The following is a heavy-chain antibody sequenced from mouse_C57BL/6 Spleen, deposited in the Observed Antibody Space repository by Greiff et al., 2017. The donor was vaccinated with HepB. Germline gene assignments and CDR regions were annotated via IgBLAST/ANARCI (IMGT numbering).Heavy chain of an antibody. CDR1: GYSFTGYY. D-gene: IGHD1-1*01. CDR2: INPSTGGT. Sequence: VQLQQSVPELVKPGASVKISCTASGYSFTGYYMNWVKQSPEKSLEWIGEINPSTGGTTYNQKFKAKATLTVDKSSSTAYMQLKSLTSEDSAVYYCARGDSYYGGSHWYFDVWGTGTTVTVSS. CDR3: ARGDSYYGGSHWYFDV. J-gene: IGHJ1*03. V-gene: IGHV1-42*01.